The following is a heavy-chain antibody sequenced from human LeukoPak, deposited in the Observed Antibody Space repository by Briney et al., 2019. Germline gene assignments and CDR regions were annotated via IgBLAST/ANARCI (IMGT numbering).Heavy chain of an antibody. CDR1: GGSLNSYY. CDR2: IYYSGST. Sequence: PSDTLSLTCSVSGGSLNSYYWSWIRQSPGKGLEWIGYIYYSGSTNYNPSLKSRVTISVDTSKNQISLNLSSVTAADTAVYYCARHVWLQPFDYWGQGTLVSVCS. CDR3: ARHVWLQPFDY. D-gene: IGHD3-9*01. V-gene: IGHV4-59*08. J-gene: IGHJ4*02.